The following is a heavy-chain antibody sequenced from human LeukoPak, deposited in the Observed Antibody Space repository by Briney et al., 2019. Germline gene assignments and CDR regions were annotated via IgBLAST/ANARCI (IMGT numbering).Heavy chain of an antibody. V-gene: IGHV4-34*01. CDR1: GGSFSGYY. Sequence: SETLSLTCAVYGGSFSGYYWSWIRQPPGKGLEWIGEINHSGSTNYNPSPNSRVTISVDTSKNQFSLKLSSVTAADTAVYYCARGRGYWGQGTLVTVSS. J-gene: IGHJ4*02. D-gene: IGHD3-10*01. CDR2: INHSGST. CDR3: ARGRGY.